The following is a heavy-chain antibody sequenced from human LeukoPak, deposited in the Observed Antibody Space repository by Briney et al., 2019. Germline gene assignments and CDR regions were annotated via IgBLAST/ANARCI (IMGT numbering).Heavy chain of an antibody. CDR1: GGSISSYY. CDR2: IYYSGST. D-gene: IGHD3-3*01. CDR3: ARILYYDFWSGAFDP. Sequence: SETLSLTCTVSGGSISSYYWGWIRQPPGKGLEWIGSIYYSGSTYYNPSLKSRVTISVDTSKNQFSLKLSSVTAADTAVYYCARILYYDFWSGAFDPWGQGTLVTVSS. J-gene: IGHJ5*02. V-gene: IGHV4-39*01.